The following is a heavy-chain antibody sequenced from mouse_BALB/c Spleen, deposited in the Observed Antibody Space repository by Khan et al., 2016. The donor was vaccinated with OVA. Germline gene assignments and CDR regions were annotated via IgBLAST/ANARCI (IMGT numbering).Heavy chain of an antibody. D-gene: IGHD1-1*02. CDR2: INTGGHYT. CDR3: SRLEYYYNSEGSAY. CDR1: GFTFSTYG. V-gene: IGHV5-6*01. Sequence: EVQRVESGGDLVKTGGSLKLSCAASGFTFSTYGMSWVRQTPDKRLEWVATINTGGHYTYYLDSVKGRFTISRDNAKNILYLQMTSLSSEDTARYYCSRLEYYYNSEGSAYWGQGTLVTVSA. J-gene: IGHJ3*01.